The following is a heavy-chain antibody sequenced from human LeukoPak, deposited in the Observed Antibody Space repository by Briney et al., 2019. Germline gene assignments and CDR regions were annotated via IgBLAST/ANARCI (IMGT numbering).Heavy chain of an antibody. D-gene: IGHD3-10*01. V-gene: IGHV4-59*01. J-gene: IGHJ6*02. Sequence: SQTLSLTCTVSARSISSYYWSWIRQPPGKGREWIGYIYYRGSTDYNPSLKSRVTISVDTSKNQFSLKLSSVTAADTAVYYCARDGGGSESYYRHWGQGTTVTVSS. CDR1: ARSISSYY. CDR2: IYYRGST. CDR3: ARDGGGSESYYRH.